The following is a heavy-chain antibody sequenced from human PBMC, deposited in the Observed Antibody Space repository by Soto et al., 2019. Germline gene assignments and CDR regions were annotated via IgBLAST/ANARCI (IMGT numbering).Heavy chain of an antibody. CDR2: ISADGSDK. CDR1: GFTFSNFG. J-gene: IGHJ4*02. V-gene: IGHV3-30*18. Sequence: QVQLVESGGGVVQPGRSLRLSCAASGFTFSNFGMHWVRQAPGKGLEWVAAISADGSDKYFSGSVKGRFTISRDNSKNTLFLQMNSLRVEDTAVYYCVKGSDVARQELDYWGQGTLVTVS. D-gene: IGHD3-3*01. CDR3: VKGSDVARQELDY.